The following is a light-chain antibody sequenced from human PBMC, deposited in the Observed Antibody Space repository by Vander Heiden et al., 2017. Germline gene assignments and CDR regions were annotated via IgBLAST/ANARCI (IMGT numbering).Light chain of an antibody. Sequence: SYVLTQPSSLSVAPGQTATITCGGDKLETKSVHWYQQKARKAPILVVYDVSDRPSEIPERFTGSKSGNMATLTISGVEAGDEADFYCLVWDGYTDHWVFGGGNKLTVL. V-gene: IGLV3-21*02. CDR2: DVS. CDR3: LVWDGYTDHWV. CDR1: KLETKS. J-gene: IGLJ3*02.